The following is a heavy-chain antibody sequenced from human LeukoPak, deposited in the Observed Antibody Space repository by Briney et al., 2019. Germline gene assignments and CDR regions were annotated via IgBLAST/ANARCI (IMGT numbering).Heavy chain of an antibody. CDR1: GGSISSGNYY. CDR2: IYTSGSTNT. J-gene: IGHJ3*01. V-gene: IGHV4-61*02. D-gene: IGHD3-22*01. CDR3: AGPYDISGYYYNDAFDL. Sequence: PSQTLSLTCTVSGGSISSGNYYWSWIRQPAGKGLEWIGRIYTSGSTNTNYNPSLKSRVTISLDTSNNQFSLKLSSVTAADTAVYYCAGPYDISGYYYNDAFDLWGQGTMVTVSS.